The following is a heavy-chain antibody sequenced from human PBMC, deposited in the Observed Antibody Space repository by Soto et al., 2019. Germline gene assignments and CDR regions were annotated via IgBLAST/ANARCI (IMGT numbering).Heavy chain of an antibody. Sequence: ASVKVSCKASGGTFSSYAISWVRQAPGQGLEWMGGIIPIFGTANYAQKFQGRVTITADESTSTAYMELSSLRSEDTAVYYCARDFSDYYDSSGYYYYYGMDVWGQGTTVTVSS. V-gene: IGHV1-69*13. CDR1: GGTFSSYA. CDR3: ARDFSDYYDSSGYYYYYGMDV. D-gene: IGHD3-22*01. CDR2: IIPIFGTA. J-gene: IGHJ6*02.